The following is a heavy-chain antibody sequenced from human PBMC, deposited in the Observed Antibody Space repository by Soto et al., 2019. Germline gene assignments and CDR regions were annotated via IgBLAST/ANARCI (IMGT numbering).Heavy chain of an antibody. CDR2: IKQDDGSEK. V-gene: IGHV3-7*05. J-gene: IGHJ6*02. CDR3: ARKVYAMDV. CDR1: GFTFSSYW. Sequence: PGGSLRLSCAASGFTFSSYWMSWVRQAPGKGLEWVAIIKQDDGSEKYYVDSVKGRFTISRDNAKNSLYLQMNSLRAEDTAVYYCARKVYAMDVWGQGTTVTVSS.